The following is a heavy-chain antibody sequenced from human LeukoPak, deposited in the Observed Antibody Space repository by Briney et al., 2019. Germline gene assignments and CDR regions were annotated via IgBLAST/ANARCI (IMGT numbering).Heavy chain of an antibody. D-gene: IGHD2-21*02. CDR2: ISGSGGST. CDR1: GFTFSSYA. V-gene: IGHV3-23*01. J-gene: IGHJ6*02. CDR3: AKDGDIVVVTAIDV. Sequence: GGSLRLSCAASGFTFSSYAMSWVRQAPGKGLEWVSAISGSGGSTHYADSVKGRFTISRDNSKNTLYLQMNSLRAEDTAVYYCAKDGDIVVVTAIDVWGQGTTVTVSS.